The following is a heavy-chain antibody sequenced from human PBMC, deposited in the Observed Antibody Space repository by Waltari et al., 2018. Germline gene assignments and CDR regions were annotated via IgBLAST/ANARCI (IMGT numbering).Heavy chain of an antibody. CDR1: GYTFTDYY. Sequence: EVQLVQSGAEVKKPGATVKISCKASGYTFTDYYMHWVQQAPGQGLEWLGRVDHEDGEKNDAEKCQGRVTITADTSTDTAYMELSSLRSEDTAVDYGATMGAYCSSTSCRDFDYWGQGTLVTVSS. J-gene: IGHJ4*02. CDR3: ATMGAYCSSTSCRDFDY. D-gene: IGHD2-2*01. V-gene: IGHV1-69-2*01. CDR2: VDHEDGEK.